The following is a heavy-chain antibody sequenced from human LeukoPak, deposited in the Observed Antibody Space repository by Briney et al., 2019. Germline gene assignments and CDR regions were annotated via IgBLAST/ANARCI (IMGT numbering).Heavy chain of an antibody. CDR1: GYTFTSYY. CDR3: ARADSSGGNYYYYGMDV. Sequence: ASVEVSCKASGYTFTSYYMHWVRQAPGQGLEWMGIINPSGGSTSYAQKFQGRVTMTRDTSTSTVYMELSSLRSEDTAVYYCARADSSGGNYYYYGMDVWGKGTTVTVSS. J-gene: IGHJ6*04. D-gene: IGHD6-19*01. V-gene: IGHV1-46*01. CDR2: INPSGGST.